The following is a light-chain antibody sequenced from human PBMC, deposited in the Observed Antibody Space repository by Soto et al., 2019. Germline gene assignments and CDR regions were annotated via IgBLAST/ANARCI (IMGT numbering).Light chain of an antibody. V-gene: IGKV3-20*01. CDR2: GVS. CDR3: QQYTDWPLT. J-gene: IGKJ1*01. CDR1: QSVTSTY. Sequence: EVVMTQSPATLSVSPGDRATLSCRASQSVTSTYLAWYQQKPGQAPRILSYGVSSRATGVTDRFSGSGSGTDFTLTISRLEREDFAVYYCQQYTDWPLTFGQGTKVEVK.